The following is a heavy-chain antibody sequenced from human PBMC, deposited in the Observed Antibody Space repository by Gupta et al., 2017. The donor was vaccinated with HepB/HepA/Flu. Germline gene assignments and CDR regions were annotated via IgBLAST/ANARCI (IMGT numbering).Heavy chain of an antibody. CDR2: ISFSGDYI. CDR3: ATGPGDFWSGYYLGYFDY. D-gene: IGHD3-3*01. Sequence: EVQVVESGGGLVQPGGSLRLSCAASGFTFTTDSMHWVRQAPGRGLEWVSSISFSGDYIYYADSVKGRFTISRDNAENSLFLQMNSLRAEDTAIYYCATGPGDFWSGYYLGYFDYWGQGTLVTVSS. V-gene: IGHV3-21*01. CDR1: GFTFTTDS. J-gene: IGHJ4*02.